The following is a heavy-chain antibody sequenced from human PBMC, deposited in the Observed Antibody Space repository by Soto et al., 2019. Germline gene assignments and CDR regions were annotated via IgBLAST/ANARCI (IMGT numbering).Heavy chain of an antibody. V-gene: IGHV3-9*01. CDR1: GFTFDDYA. CDR2: ISWNSGSI. J-gene: IGHJ4*02. D-gene: IGHD3-3*01. Sequence: GGSLRLSCAVSGFTFDDYAMHWVRQAPRKGLEWVSGISWNSGSIGYADSVKGRFTISRDNAKNSLYLQMNSLRAEDTALYYCAKDISPRSYYDFWSGYYTGYFDYWGQGTLVTVSS. CDR3: AKDISPRSYYDFWSGYYTGYFDY.